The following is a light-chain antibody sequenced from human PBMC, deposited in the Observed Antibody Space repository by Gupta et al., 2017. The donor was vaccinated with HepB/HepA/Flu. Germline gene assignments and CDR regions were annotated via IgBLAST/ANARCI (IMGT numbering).Light chain of an antibody. V-gene: IGKV3-15*01. CDR3: QQYNNWSYT. J-gene: IGKJ2*01. CDR1: QSVSSN. Sequence: EIVMTQSPATLSVSPGERATLSCRASQSVSSNLAWYQQKPGQAPRLLINGASTRATGIPARFSGSGFGTEFTLTISSLQSEDFAVYYCQQYNNWSYTFGQGTKLEIK. CDR2: GAS.